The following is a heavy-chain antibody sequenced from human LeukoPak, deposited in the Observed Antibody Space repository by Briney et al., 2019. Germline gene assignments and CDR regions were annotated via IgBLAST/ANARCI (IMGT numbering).Heavy chain of an antibody. J-gene: IGHJ4*02. CDR3: ARQAGMFTTFDF. Sequence: PSETLSLTCTVSSGSLSTYYWTWIRQPPGKGLEWIGYISYSGSTKYNPSLTRRTTISLDTSKNQFSLELRSMTAADTAIYYCARQAGMFTTFDFWGQGILVTVSS. CDR1: SGSLSTYY. D-gene: IGHD3-22*01. CDR2: ISYSGST. V-gene: IGHV4-59*08.